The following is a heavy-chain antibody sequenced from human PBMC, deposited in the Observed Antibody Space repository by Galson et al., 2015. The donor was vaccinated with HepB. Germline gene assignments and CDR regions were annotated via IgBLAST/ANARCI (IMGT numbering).Heavy chain of an antibody. J-gene: IGHJ6*02. CDR2: IIPIFGTA. CDR1: GGTFSSYA. CDR3: ARVRRVGTIFGVVIGHADYYYYYGMDV. Sequence: SVKVSCKASGGTFSSYAISWVRQAPRQGLEWMGGIIPIFGTANYAQKFQGRVTITADESTSTAYMELSSLRSEDTAVYYCARVRRVGTIFGVVIGHADYYYYYGMDVWGQGTTVTVSS. V-gene: IGHV1-69*13. D-gene: IGHD3-3*01.